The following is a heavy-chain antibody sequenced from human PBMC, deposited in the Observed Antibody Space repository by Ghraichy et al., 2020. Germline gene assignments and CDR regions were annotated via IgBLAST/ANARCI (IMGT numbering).Heavy chain of an antibody. J-gene: IGHJ3*02. V-gene: IGHV2-70*17. Sequence: SGHTLVKPTQTLTLTCTFSGFSLSTRDMCVSWIRQPPGQAPEWLARIDWDDDKFYSSSLRRRLTISKDTSRNLVVLRMTNMDPVDSATYYCARIFGAANRGTFDIWGPGTMVTVSS. CDR1: GFSLSTRDMC. CDR2: IDWDDDK. CDR3: ARIFGAANRGTFDI. D-gene: IGHD2-15*01.